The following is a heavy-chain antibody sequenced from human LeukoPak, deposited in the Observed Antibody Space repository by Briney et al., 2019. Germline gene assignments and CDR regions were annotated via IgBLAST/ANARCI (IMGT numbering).Heavy chain of an antibody. J-gene: IGHJ4*02. CDR2: IYYSGST. CDR1: GESISGFY. CDR3: ARGARGSVLSPRVYFDFDY. Sequence: SETLSLTCTVSGESISGFYWTWIRQPPGKGLEWIGYIYYSGSTNYNPSLKSRVTISVDTSKNQFSLKLSSVTAADTAVYYCARGARGSVLSPRVYFDFDYWGQGTLVTVSS. D-gene: IGHD3-16*01. V-gene: IGHV4-59*12.